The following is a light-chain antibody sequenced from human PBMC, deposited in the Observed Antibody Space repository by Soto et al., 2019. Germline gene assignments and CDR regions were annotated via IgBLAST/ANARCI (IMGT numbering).Light chain of an antibody. J-gene: IGKJ2*01. CDR3: QQYGGTLT. CDR1: EVVSNRY. V-gene: IGKV3-20*01. CDR2: GAS. Sequence: ENVLTQSPGTLSLSPGEEATLSCRATEVVSNRYLAWYQQKPGQAPSLHIYGASTRATGIPDRFSGSGSGTDFTLTINRLEPEDFAVYYCQQYGGTLTFGQGTKLEIK.